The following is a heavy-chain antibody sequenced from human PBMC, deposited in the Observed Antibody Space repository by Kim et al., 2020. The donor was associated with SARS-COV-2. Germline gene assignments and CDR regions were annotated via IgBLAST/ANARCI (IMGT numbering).Heavy chain of an antibody. CDR2: MNPNSGNT. J-gene: IGHJ6*02. Sequence: ASVKVSCKASGYTFTSYDINWVRRATVQGLEWMGWMNPNSGNTGYAQKFQGRVTMTRNTSISTAYMELSSLRSEDTAVYYCARVPALTWIQLWSPYYYYGMDVWGQGTTVTVSS. V-gene: IGHV1-8*01. D-gene: IGHD5-18*01. CDR3: ARVPALTWIQLWSPYYYYGMDV. CDR1: GYTFTSYD.